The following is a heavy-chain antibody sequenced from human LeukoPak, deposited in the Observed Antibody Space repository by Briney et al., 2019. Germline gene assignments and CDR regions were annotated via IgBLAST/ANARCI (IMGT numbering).Heavy chain of an antibody. V-gene: IGHV3-48*01. Sequence: PEGSLRLSCAASGFTLTRYSMNWVRQAPGKGLEWVSYISSSSSTIYYADSVKGRFTISRDNGKNSLYLQMNSLRAEDTAVYYCARDHYDSSGYNPYYFDYWGQGTLVTVSS. J-gene: IGHJ4*02. CDR1: GFTLTRYS. D-gene: IGHD3-22*01. CDR2: ISSSSSTI. CDR3: ARDHYDSSGYNPYYFDY.